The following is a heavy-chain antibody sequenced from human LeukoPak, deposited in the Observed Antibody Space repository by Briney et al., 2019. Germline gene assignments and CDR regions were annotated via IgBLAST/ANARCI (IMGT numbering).Heavy chain of an antibody. CDR3: ARDGRNYDYVWGSYRQPDY. Sequence: VASVKVSCKASGYTFTSYGISWVRLAPGQGLEWMGWISAYNGNTNYAQKLQGRVTMTTDTSTSTACMELRSLRSDDTAVYYCARDGRNYDYVWGSYRQPDYWGQGTLVTVSS. D-gene: IGHD3-16*02. J-gene: IGHJ4*02. V-gene: IGHV1-18*01. CDR2: ISAYNGNT. CDR1: GYTFTSYG.